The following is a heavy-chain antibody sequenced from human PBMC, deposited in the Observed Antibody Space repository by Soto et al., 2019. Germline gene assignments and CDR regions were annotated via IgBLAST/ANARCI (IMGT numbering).Heavy chain of an antibody. V-gene: IGHV4-39*01. Sequence: SETLSLTCTVSGGSISSSSHYWDWLRQPPGKGLEWIGTTYYNGNAYYNPSLKSRVSMSVDTSKNQFSLKLVSVTAADTAVYYCARHFVAVVIKGWGYWGQGTLVTVSS. D-gene: IGHD3-10*01. CDR3: ARHFVAVVIKGWGY. CDR1: GGSISSSSHY. J-gene: IGHJ4*02. CDR2: TYYNGNA.